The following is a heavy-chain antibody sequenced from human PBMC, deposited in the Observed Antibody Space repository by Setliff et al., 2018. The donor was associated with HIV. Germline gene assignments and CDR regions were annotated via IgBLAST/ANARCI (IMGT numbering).Heavy chain of an antibody. Sequence: SETLSLTCTVSGGSISSGGYYWSWIRQHPGKGLEWIGYIHYSGNTYSNPSLNSRISISVDMSKDKFSLKLSSLTAADTAVYYCARGGLGVVTSFDSWGPGTLVTVSS. V-gene: IGHV4-31*03. CDR2: IHYSGNT. CDR1: GGSISSGGYY. J-gene: IGHJ4*02. D-gene: IGHD3-3*01. CDR3: ARGGLGVVTSFDS.